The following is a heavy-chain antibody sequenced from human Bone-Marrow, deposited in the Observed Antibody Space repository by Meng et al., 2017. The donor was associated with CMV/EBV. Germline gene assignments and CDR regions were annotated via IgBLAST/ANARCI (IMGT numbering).Heavy chain of an antibody. CDR2: IIPIFGTA. Sequence: SVKVSCKASGGTFSSYAISWVRQAPGQVLEWMGGIIPIFGTANYAQKFQGRVTMTTDTSTSTAYMELRSLRSEDTAVYYCARDRRDYYDIGYAFDIWGQGTMVTVSS. D-gene: IGHD3-22*01. CDR3: ARDRRDYYDIGYAFDI. J-gene: IGHJ3*02. V-gene: IGHV1-69*05. CDR1: GGTFSSYA.